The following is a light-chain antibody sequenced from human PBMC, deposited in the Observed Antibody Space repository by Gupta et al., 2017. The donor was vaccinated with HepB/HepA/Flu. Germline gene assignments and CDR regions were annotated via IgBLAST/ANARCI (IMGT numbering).Light chain of an antibody. V-gene: IGKV1-39*01. CDR1: ESIINY. CDR2: TAS. Sequence: DIQLTQSPSSLSASVGDRVTITCRASESIINYLNWFQQKPGKAPKLLIHTASNLQSGVPSRFSGSGSGTEFTLTISSRQGEDFATYFCQQSDSVPPHTFGQGTKVEI. CDR3: QQSDSVPPHT. J-gene: IGKJ2*01.